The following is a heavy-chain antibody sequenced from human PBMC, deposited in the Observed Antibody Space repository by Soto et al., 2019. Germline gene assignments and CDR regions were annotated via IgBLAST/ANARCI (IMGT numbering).Heavy chain of an antibody. V-gene: IGHV4-59*01. CDR3: ASSVEMATTRIDAFDI. J-gene: IGHJ3*02. Sequence: QVQLQESGPGLVKPSETLSLTCTVSGGSISSYYWSWIRHPPGKGLEWIGYIYYSGSTNYNPSLKSRVSLSVDTSKNQFSLKLSSVTAADTAVYYCASSVEMATTRIDAFDIWGQGTMVTVSS. CDR2: IYYSGST. D-gene: IGHD1-1*01. CDR1: GGSISSYY.